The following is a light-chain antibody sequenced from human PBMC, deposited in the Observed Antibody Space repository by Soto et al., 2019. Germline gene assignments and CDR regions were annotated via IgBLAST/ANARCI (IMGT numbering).Light chain of an antibody. V-gene: IGKV3-20*01. CDR2: DAS. J-gene: IGKJ1*01. CDR1: QSVSTTY. CDR3: HQYDASLGT. Sequence: EIVLTQSPGTLSLSPGERATLSCRASQSVSTTYLAWFQQKPGQPPRLLIHDASSRAAGIPDRFSGSGCGTDFTLTISRLEPEDFAVYYCHQYDASLGTFGQGTKVEIK.